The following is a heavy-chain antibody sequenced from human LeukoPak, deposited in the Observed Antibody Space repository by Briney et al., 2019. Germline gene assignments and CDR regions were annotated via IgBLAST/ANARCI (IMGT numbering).Heavy chain of an antibody. CDR2: INSDGRIT. Sequence: GGSLRLSCAASGFTFSDYWMHWVRQAPGKGLVGVSRINSDGRITNYADSVKGRFTISRDNAKNTLYLQMNSLRAEDTAVYYCATVGVVAATRDYWGQGTLVTVSS. CDR3: ATVGVVAATRDY. CDR1: GFTFSDYW. V-gene: IGHV3-74*01. D-gene: IGHD2-15*01. J-gene: IGHJ4*02.